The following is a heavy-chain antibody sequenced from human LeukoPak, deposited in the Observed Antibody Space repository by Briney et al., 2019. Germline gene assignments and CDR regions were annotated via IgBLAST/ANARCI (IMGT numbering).Heavy chain of an antibody. CDR1: RDSISSYC. D-gene: IGHD3-10*01. J-gene: IGHJ4*02. Sequence: SETLSLTCTVSRDSISSYCWSWIRQPPGKGLEWIGDIYSSGTTKYNPSLKSRVTISVDMSRNQFSLKLTSVTAADTAVYYCARLIYGSGSYYMDYWGQGTLVTVSS. V-gene: IGHV4-59*08. CDR3: ARLIYGSGSYYMDY. CDR2: IYSSGTT.